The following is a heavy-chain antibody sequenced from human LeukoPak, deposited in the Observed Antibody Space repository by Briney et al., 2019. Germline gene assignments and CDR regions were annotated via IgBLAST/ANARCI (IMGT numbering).Heavy chain of an antibody. D-gene: IGHD3-3*01. CDR3: ARGYDFWSGTLGYNWFDP. CDR2: IYYSGST. Sequence: SETLSLTCTVSGGSISSYYWSWIRQPPGKGLEWIGYIYYSGSTNYNPSLKSRVTISVDTSKNQFSLKLSSVTAADTAVYYCARGYDFWSGTLGYNWFDPWGQGTLVAVSS. CDR1: GGSISSYY. V-gene: IGHV4-59*01. J-gene: IGHJ5*02.